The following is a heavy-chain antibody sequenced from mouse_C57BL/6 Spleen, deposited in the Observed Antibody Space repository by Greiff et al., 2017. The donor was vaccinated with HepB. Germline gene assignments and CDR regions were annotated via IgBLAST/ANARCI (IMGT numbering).Heavy chain of an antibody. CDR1: GFTFSSYA. D-gene: IGHD3-1*01. V-gene: IGHV5-4*01. Sequence: EVKLVESGGGLVKPGGSLKLSCAASGFTFSSYAMSWVRQTPEKRLEWVATISDGGSYTYYPDNVKGRFTISRDNAKNNLYLQMSHLKSEDTAMYYWARDQLGFDYWGQGTTLTVSS. CDR2: ISDGGSYT. J-gene: IGHJ2*01. CDR3: ARDQLGFDY.